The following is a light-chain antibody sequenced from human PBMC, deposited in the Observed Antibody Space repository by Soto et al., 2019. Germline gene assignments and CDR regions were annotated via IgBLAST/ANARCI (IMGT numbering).Light chain of an antibody. J-gene: IGKJ1*01. CDR3: QQSYNTTWT. V-gene: IGKV1-27*01. CDR1: QAISSY. CDR2: AAS. Sequence: IQMTQSPSSLSASVGDRVTITCRASQAISSYLAWYQQKPGKVPKLLIYAASTLQSGVPSRFSGSGSGTDFTLTISSLQPEDFATYSCQQSYNTTWTFGQGTKVDIK.